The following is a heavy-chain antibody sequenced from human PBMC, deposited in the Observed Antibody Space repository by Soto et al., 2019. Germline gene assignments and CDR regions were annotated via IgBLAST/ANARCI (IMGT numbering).Heavy chain of an antibody. D-gene: IGHD3-22*01. CDR2: MNPNSGNT. V-gene: IGHV1-8*01. CDR3: ARFYYDSSGSPAPFYAFDI. CDR1: GYTFTSYD. J-gene: IGHJ3*02. Sequence: ASVKVSCKASGYTFTSYDINWVRQATGQGLEWMGWMNPNSGNTGYAQKFQGRVTMTRNTSISTVYMELSSLRSEDTAVYYCARFYYDSSGSPAPFYAFDIWGQGTMVTVSS.